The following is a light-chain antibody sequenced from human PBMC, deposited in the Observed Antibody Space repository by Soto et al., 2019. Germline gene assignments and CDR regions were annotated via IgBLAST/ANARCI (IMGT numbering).Light chain of an antibody. V-gene: IGKV3-15*01. CDR1: QSVSSN. CDR3: QQDNNWPKT. CDR2: GAS. J-gene: IGKJ1*01. Sequence: EIVMTKSPTTLSVSPGERATLSCRASQSVSSNLAWYQQKPGQAPKLLIYGASTRATGIPARFSGSGSGTEFTLTISSLQSEDFAVYYCQQDNNWPKTFGQGTKVDIK.